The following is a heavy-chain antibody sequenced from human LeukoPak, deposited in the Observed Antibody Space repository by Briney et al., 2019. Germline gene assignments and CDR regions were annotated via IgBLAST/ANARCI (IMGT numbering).Heavy chain of an antibody. D-gene: IGHD4-17*01. CDR2: VIPIFGKA. J-gene: IGHJ5*02. CDR3: ARGHDYGDYGGLWFDP. CDR1: GGTFSSYA. Sequence: SVKVSCKASGGTFSSYAISWVRQAPGQGLEWMGRVIPIFGKANYAQKFQGRITITTDESTSTAYMEPSSLRSEDTAVYYCARGHDYGDYGGLWFDPWGQGTLVTVSS. V-gene: IGHV1-69*05.